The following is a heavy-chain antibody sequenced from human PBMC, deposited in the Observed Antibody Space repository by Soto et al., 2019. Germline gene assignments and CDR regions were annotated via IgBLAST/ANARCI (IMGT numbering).Heavy chain of an antibody. CDR1: GFTFSSYG. CDR2: IWYDGSNK. Sequence: HPGGSLRLSCAASGFTFSSYGMHWVRQAPGKGLEWVAVIWYDGSNKYYADSVKGRFTISRDNSKNTLYLQMNSLRAEDTAVYYCARDAGRCGYCSSTSCYDCYYGMDVWGQGTTVTVSS. D-gene: IGHD2-2*01. CDR3: ARDAGRCGYCSSTSCYDCYYGMDV. V-gene: IGHV3-33*01. J-gene: IGHJ6*02.